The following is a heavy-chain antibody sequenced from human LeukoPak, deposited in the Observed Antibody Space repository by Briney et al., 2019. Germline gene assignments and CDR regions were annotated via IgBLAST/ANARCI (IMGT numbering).Heavy chain of an antibody. V-gene: IGHV3-23*01. D-gene: IGHD2-2*03. J-gene: IGHJ4*02. Sequence: GGSLRLSCAASGFTFKTYAMTWVRQAPGKGLEWVSGISGSGESTYYADSVKGRFTISRDNSKNTLYLQMNSLRAEDTAVYYCAKDSGYCSSSGCYFDFWGQGTLVSVSS. CDR3: AKDSGYCSSSGCYFDF. CDR1: GFTFKTYA. CDR2: ISGSGEST.